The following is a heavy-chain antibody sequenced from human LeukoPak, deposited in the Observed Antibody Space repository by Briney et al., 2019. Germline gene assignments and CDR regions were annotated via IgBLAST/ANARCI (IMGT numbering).Heavy chain of an antibody. CDR2: IYYSGST. V-gene: IGHV4-59*12. CDR3: ARGRRLQQFWFDP. J-gene: IGHJ5*02. Sequence: PSETLSLTCTVSGGSISSYYWSWIRQPPGKGLEWIGYIYYSGSTNYNPSLKSRVTISVDTSKNQFSLKLSSVTAADTAVYYCARGRRLQQFWFDPWGQGTLVTVSS. CDR1: GGSISSYY. D-gene: IGHD4-11*01.